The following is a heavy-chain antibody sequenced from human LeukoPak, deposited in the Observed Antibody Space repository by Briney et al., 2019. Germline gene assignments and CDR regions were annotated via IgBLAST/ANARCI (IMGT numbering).Heavy chain of an antibody. V-gene: IGHV4-34*01. CDR3: ARTFYYDFWSGYYMGPDY. D-gene: IGHD3-3*01. CDR1: GGSFSDYY. CDR2: INHSGST. Sequence: SETLSLTCAVYGGSFSDYYWSWIRQPPGKGLEWIGEINHSGSTNYNPSLKSRVTISVDTSKNQFSLKLSSVTAADTAVYYCARTFYYDFWSGYYMGPDYWGQGTLVTVSS. J-gene: IGHJ4*02.